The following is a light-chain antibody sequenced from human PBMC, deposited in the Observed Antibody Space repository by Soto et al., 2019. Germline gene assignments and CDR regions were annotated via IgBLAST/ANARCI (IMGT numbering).Light chain of an antibody. CDR2: YDR. CDR3: QVWDTGSDQGV. J-gene: IGLJ2*01. Sequence: SYELAQPPSVSVATGKTASITCGGNNIGSKSVLWYQQKAGQAPVLLIYYDRYRPSGIPERFSGSNSGNTATLTISRVEAGDEADYYCQVWDTGSDQGVFGGGTQLTVL. V-gene: IGLV3-21*04. CDR1: NIGSKS.